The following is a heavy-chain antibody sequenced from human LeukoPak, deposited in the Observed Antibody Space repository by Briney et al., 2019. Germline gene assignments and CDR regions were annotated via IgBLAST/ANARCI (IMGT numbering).Heavy chain of an antibody. CDR2: ISSSSSYL. Sequence: GGSLRLSCAASGFTFSSYTMNWVRQAPGKGLEGVSSISSSSSYLYYADSVKGRFTISRDNAKNSLYLKMNSLRAEDTAVFYCARDLGDYVWGSYRQRGYDSWGQGTLVTVSS. V-gene: IGHV3-21*01. D-gene: IGHD3-16*02. CDR1: GFTFSSYT. CDR3: ARDLGDYVWGSYRQRGYDS. J-gene: IGHJ4*02.